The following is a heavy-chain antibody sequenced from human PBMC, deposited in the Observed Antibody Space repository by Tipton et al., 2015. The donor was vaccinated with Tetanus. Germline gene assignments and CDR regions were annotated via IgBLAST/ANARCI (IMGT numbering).Heavy chain of an antibody. CDR2: IIPSLGTP. CDR1: GGSFNSDA. CDR3: ARAPRGYSYATFDF. J-gene: IGHJ4*02. V-gene: IGHV1-69*06. D-gene: IGHD5-18*01. Sequence: QSGPEVKKPGSSVKVSCKASGGSFNSDAISWVRQTPGQGLEWMGRIIPSLGTPKYAQNFQGRVTMTADKSTTTAYMEISGLRSEDSAVYYCARAPRGYSYATFDFWGQGTLVTVSP.